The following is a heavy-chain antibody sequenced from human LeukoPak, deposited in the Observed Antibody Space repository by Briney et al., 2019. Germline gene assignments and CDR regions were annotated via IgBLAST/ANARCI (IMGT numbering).Heavy chain of an antibody. CDR1: GYTFTSYY. CDR3: ARDGRDIVATIDY. V-gene: IGHV7-4-1*02. D-gene: IGHD5-12*01. CDR2: INTNTGNP. Sequence: ASVKVSCKASGYTFTSYYMHWVRQAPGQGLEWMGWINTNTGNPTYAQGFTGRFVFSLDTSVSTAYLQISSLKAEDTAVYYCARDGRDIVATIDYWGQGTLVTVSS. J-gene: IGHJ4*02.